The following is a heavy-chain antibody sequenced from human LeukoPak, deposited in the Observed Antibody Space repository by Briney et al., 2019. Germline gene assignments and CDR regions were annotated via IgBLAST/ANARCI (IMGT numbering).Heavy chain of an antibody. CDR3: ARDRRYCSSTSCYTTFVY. Sequence: SETLSLTCTVSGGSISSYYWSWIRQPPGKGLEWIGYIYYSGSTTYIPSLKSRVSISVDTSSNQFSLTRSSVTAADTAVYYCARDRRYCSSTSCYTTFVYWRQGTLVTVSS. D-gene: IGHD2-2*02. CDR2: IYYSGST. CDR1: GGSISSYY. V-gene: IGHV4-59*01. J-gene: IGHJ4*02.